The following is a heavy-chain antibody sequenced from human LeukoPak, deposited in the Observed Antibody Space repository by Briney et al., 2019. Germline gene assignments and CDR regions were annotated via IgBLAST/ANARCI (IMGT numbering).Heavy chain of an antibody. J-gene: IGHJ3*02. CDR2: INHGGTT. V-gene: IGHV4-34*01. CDR1: GDPFTDYY. CDR3: AGEEASQEFEAFYI. D-gene: IGHD3-10*01. Sequence: SETLSLTCALSGDPFTDYYWSWIRQSPGKGLEWIGEINHGGTTNYNPSLKSRATISVDTSKNHVSLKLASVTAADRAIYYCAGEEASQEFEAFYIWGQGTMVIVSS.